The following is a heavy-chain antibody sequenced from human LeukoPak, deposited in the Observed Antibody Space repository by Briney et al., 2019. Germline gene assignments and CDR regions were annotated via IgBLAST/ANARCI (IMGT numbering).Heavy chain of an antibody. V-gene: IGHV4-59*01. J-gene: IGHJ6*02. CDR3: ARDPLRSGRYYYGMDV. CDR2: IYYSGST. Sequence: SETLSLTCTVSGGSISSYYWSWIRQPPGKGLEWIGYIYYSGSTNYNPSLKSRVTISVDTSKNQFSLKLSSVTAADTAVYYCARDPLRSGRYYYGMDVWGQGTTVAVSS. D-gene: IGHD3-3*01. CDR1: GGSISSYY.